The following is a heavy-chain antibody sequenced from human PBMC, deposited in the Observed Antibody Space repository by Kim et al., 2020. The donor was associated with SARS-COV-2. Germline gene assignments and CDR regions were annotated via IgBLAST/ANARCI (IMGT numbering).Heavy chain of an antibody. J-gene: IGHJ4*02. CDR3: AKGQGGS. CDR2: SGDNP. D-gene: IGHD1-26*01. V-gene: IGHV3-23*01. Sequence: SGDNPSYAHSVKTPFTISRANSTNTLYLQMHSLRVEDTAVYYCAKGQGGSWGQGTLVTVSS.